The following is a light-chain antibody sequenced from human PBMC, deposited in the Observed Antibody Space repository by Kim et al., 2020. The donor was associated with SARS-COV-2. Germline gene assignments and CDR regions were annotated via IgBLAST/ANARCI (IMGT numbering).Light chain of an antibody. CDR3: QQYISAPLT. Sequence: APGERATLSCRPSESVSTRQVAWYQQKPGQAPRLLIYVASNRATGIPDRFSGSGSGTDFTLTISRLEPEDFAMYYCQQYISAPLTFGQGTKVDIK. CDR2: VAS. J-gene: IGKJ1*01. V-gene: IGKV3-20*01. CDR1: ESVSTRQ.